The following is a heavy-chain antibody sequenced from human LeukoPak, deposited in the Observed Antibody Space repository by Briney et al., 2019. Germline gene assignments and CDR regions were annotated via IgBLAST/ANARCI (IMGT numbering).Heavy chain of an antibody. CDR2: IYNSGSS. V-gene: IGHV4-39*07. D-gene: IGHD2/OR15-2a*01. CDR3: ARVLSRLSWFDP. Sequence: KPSETLSLTCTVSGGSISSSSYYWGWIRQHPGKGLEWIGSIYNSGSSYYNPSLKSRVTISVDTSKNHFSLKLSSVTAADTAAYHCARVLSRLSWFDPWGQGTLVTVSS. J-gene: IGHJ5*02. CDR1: GGSISSSSYY.